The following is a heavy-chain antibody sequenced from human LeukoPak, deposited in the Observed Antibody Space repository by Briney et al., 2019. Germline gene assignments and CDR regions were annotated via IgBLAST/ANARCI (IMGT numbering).Heavy chain of an antibody. CDR1: GGSISSGGYS. V-gene: IGHV4-30-2*01. Sequence: SQTLSLTCAVSGGSISSGGYSWSWIRQPPGKGLEWIGYIYHSGSTYYNPSLKSRVTISVDRSKNQFSLKLSSVTAADTAVYYCARLSTTSTEYSSSWYWGAFDIWGQGTMVTVSS. CDR3: ARLSTTSTEYSSSWYWGAFDI. D-gene: IGHD6-13*01. CDR2: IYHSGST. J-gene: IGHJ3*02.